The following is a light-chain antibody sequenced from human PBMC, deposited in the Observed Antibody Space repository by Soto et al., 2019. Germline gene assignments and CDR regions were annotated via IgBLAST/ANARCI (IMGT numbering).Light chain of an antibody. CDR1: SSNVGSNT. Sequence: QSVLTQPPSASGTPGQRVTISCSGSSSNVGSNTVDGYQQLPGTAPKLLIYHNNQRPSGVPDRLSGSKSGTSASLAISGLQSEDEADYYCAAWDDSRNAVVFGGGTKLTVL. CDR3: AAWDDSRNAVV. V-gene: IGLV1-44*01. CDR2: HNN. J-gene: IGLJ2*01.